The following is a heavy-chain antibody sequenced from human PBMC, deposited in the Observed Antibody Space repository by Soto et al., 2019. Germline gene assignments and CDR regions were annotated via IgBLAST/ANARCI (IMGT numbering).Heavy chain of an antibody. J-gene: IGHJ4*02. Sequence: PGGSLRLSCAASGFTFSSYWMHWVRQAPGKGLLWVSRINSDGSSTTYADSVKGRFTISRDNAKNTLYLQMNSLRPEDTAVYYCESDAPTGTSDYWGQGTLVTVSS. CDR1: GFTFSSYW. CDR2: INSDGSST. CDR3: ESDAPTGTSDY. V-gene: IGHV3-74*01. D-gene: IGHD1-7*01.